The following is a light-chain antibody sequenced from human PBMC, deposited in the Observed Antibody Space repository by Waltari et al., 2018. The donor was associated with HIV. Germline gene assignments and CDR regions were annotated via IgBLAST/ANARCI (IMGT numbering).Light chain of an antibody. J-gene: IGKJ2*02. CDR3: QQSYSTPGT. CDR1: QSISSY. CDR2: AAS. Sequence: DIQMTKSPSSLSASVGDRVTITCRASQSISSYLTWYQQKPVKAPKLLIYAASSLQRGVPSRFSGSGSGTDFTLTISSLQPEDFATYYCQQSYSTPGTFGQGTKLEIK. V-gene: IGKV1-39*01.